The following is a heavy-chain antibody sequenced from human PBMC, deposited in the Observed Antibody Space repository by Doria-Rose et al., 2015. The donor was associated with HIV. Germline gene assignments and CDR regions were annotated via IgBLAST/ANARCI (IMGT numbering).Heavy chain of an antibody. Sequence: QVQLVQSGPVLVKPTETLTLTCTVSGVSLSSPGMGVSWIRQPPGKALEWLGNNHSDDVRSYKTSLRSRLTISRGTSKSQVVLTMTDMDPVDTATYYCARIKSSRWYHKYYFDFWGQGTLVIVSA. J-gene: IGHJ4*02. CDR2: NHSDDVR. CDR1: GVSLSSPGMG. V-gene: IGHV2-26*01. D-gene: IGHD6-13*01. CDR3: ARIKSSRWYHKYYFDF.